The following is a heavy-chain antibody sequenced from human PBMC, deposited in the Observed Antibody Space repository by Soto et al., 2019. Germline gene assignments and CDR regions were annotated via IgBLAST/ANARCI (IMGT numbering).Heavy chain of an antibody. CDR1: GFTFSGSA. Sequence: GGSLRLSCAASGFTFSGSAMHWVRQASGKGLEWVGRIRSKANSYATAYAASVKGRFTISRDDSKNTAYLQMNSLKTEDTAVYYCTPIHDRLLLYYFDYWGQGTLVTVSS. J-gene: IGHJ4*02. CDR2: IRSKANSYAT. V-gene: IGHV3-73*01. CDR3: TPIHDRLLLYYFDY. D-gene: IGHD2-15*01.